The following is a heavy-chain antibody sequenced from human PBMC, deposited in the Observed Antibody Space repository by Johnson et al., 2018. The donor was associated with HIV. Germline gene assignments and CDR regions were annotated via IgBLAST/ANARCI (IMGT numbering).Heavy chain of an antibody. CDR1: RFTFSFYA. CDR3: ASEHRRPSRSSSSLSGDAFDI. Sequence: QVQLVESGGGVAQPGRSLRLSCAASRFTFSFYAMHWVRQAPGKGLEWVAVIPYDGSNKYYADSVKGRFTISRDTSKNTLYLQMNSLRAEDTALYYCASEHRRPSRSSSSLSGDAFDIWGQGTMVTVSS. J-gene: IGHJ3*02. CDR2: IPYDGSNK. D-gene: IGHD6-13*01. V-gene: IGHV3-30*04.